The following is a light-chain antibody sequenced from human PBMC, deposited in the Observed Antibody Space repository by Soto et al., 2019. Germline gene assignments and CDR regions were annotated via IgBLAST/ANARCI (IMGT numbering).Light chain of an antibody. J-gene: IGLJ1*01. CDR2: GNS. CDR3: QSYDSSLSRV. CDR1: SSNIGAGYD. V-gene: IGLV1-40*01. Sequence: QAVVTQEPSVSGAPGQRVTISCTGSSSNIGAGYDVHWYQQLPGTAPKLLIYGNSNRPSGVPDRFSGSKSGTSASLAITGLQAEDEADYYCQSYDSSLSRVFGTGTKLTVL.